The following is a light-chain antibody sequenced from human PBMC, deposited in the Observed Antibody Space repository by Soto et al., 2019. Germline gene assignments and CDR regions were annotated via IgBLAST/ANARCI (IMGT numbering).Light chain of an antibody. CDR3: ATWDDSVIGVV. J-gene: IGLJ2*01. CDR1: SSNIGRNY. Sequence: QSVLTQPPSASGTPGQRVTISCSGSSSNIGRNYVCWYQHLSGAAPKLLIYRDNRRPSGVPDRFSGSKSGTSASLAISGLRSDDEADYYCATWDDSVIGVVFGGGTKVTVL. V-gene: IGLV1-47*01. CDR2: RDN.